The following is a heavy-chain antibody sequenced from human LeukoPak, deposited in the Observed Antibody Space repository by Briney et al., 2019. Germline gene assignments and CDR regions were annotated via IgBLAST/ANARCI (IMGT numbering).Heavy chain of an antibody. CDR3: ARVGSPGYFDY. V-gene: IGHV3-7*01. Sequence: GGYLRLYCAASGFTFSSYWMSWVRQAPGKGLEWVANIKQDGSEKYYVDSVKGRFTISRDNAKNSLYLQMNSLRDEDTAVYYCARVGSPGYFDYWGQGTLVTVSS. D-gene: IGHD2-15*01. CDR2: IKQDGSEK. CDR1: GFTFSSYW. J-gene: IGHJ4*02.